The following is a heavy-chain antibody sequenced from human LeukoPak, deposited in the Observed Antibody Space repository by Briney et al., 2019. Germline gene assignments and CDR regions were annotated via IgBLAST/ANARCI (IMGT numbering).Heavy chain of an antibody. J-gene: IGHJ6*02. D-gene: IGHD2/OR15-2a*01. V-gene: IGHV3-23*01. CDR1: GLTFSSYV. Sequence: GGSLRLSCAASGLTFSSYVMNWVRQAPREGLEWVSAISGSGISTYYADSVKGRFTISRDNSKNTLSLQMNSLRGEDTAIYYCAVIDDAMDVWGQGTTVTVSS. CDR3: AVIDDAMDV. CDR2: ISGSGIST.